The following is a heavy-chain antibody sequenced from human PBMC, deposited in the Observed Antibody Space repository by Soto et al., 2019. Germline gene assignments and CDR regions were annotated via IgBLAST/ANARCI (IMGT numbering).Heavy chain of an antibody. J-gene: IGHJ4*02. CDR3: TKDAGHCSGVVCFLDT. V-gene: IGHV3-9*01. CDR2: LKWNGDNV. D-gene: IGHD2-15*01. Sequence: EVQLVESGGGLVQPGRSLRLSCAASGFPFEAYAMHWVRQAPGKGLEWVAGLKWNGDNVGYADSVRGRFTISRDNAKNSLYLQMNSLRAEDTAFYYCTKDAGHCSGVVCFLDTWGQGALVTVS. CDR1: GFPFEAYA.